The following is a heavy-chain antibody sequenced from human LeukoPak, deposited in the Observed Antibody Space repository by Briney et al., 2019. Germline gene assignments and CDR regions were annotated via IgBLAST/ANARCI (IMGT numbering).Heavy chain of an antibody. V-gene: IGHV1-69*05. J-gene: IGHJ3*02. CDR1: GGTFNTYA. CDR3: ARANKIIGTTGRTFDI. CDR2: IIPVFRTS. D-gene: IGHD1-1*01. Sequence: ASVKVSCKASGGTFNTYAISWVRQAPGQGLEWMGGIIPVFRTSNYAQKFQERVTITTDELTTTFHMELSSLRSEDTAVYYCARANKIIGTTGRTFDIWGPGTMVSVSS.